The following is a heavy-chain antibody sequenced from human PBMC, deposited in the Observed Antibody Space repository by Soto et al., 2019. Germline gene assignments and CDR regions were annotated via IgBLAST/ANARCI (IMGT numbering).Heavy chain of an antibody. V-gene: IGHV3-9*01. CDR3: AKSRGGTANGLDV. D-gene: IGHD2-15*01. Sequence: EVQLVESGGALVQPGXSLRLSCAASGFTFGDYGMHWVRQVPGKGLEWVSGISWKSASIGYADSVKGRFTISRDNAKNLLYLQMNSLSAEDTALYHCAKSRGGTANGLDVWGQGTTVTVSS. CDR1: GFTFGDYG. CDR2: ISWKSASI. J-gene: IGHJ6*02.